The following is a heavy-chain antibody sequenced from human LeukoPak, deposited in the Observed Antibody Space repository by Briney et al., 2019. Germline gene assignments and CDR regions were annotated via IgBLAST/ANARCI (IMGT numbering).Heavy chain of an antibody. CDR3: AREGTRDYSDYPYYFDY. CDR1: GFTFNIYA. V-gene: IGHV3-21*01. J-gene: IGHJ4*02. D-gene: IGHD4-11*01. Sequence: PGGSLRVSCAASGFTFNIYAMNWVRQAPGKGLEWVSSISSSNGYIYYADSVKGRFTISRDNAKNSLYLQVNTLRAEDTAVYYCAREGTRDYSDYPYYFDYWGQGTLVTVSS. CDR2: ISSSNGYI.